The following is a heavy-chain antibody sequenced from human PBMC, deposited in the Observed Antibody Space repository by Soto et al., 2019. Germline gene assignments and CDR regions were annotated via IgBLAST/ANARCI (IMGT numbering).Heavy chain of an antibody. CDR2: INTDGGIT. CDR1: GFTFSSHW. Sequence: EVQLVESGGDLVQPGGSLRLSCAASGFTFSSHWMHWVRRVPGKGLVLVSHINTDGGITGYADSVKGRFTISRDNAKNTLYLQMNGLRVEDTSVYYCTREAGYCSRTSCYRRAFDSWGQGTMVTVSS. CDR3: TREAGYCSRTSCYRRAFDS. D-gene: IGHD2-2*01. V-gene: IGHV3-74*01. J-gene: IGHJ3*02.